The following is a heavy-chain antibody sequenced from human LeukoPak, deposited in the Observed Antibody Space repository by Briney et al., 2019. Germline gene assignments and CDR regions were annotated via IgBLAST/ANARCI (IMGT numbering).Heavy chain of an antibody. CDR1: GFTFSNFA. J-gene: IGHJ4*02. Sequence: GGSLRLSCAASGFTFSNFAIHWVRQAPGKGLEWVAVILYDGRNKYYGDSVEGRFTISRDNSKNTVYLEMNSLRAEDTAVYYCAKALGPSYFASWGQGTLVTVSS. V-gene: IGHV3-30*18. D-gene: IGHD7-27*01. CDR3: AKALGPSYFAS. CDR2: ILYDGRNK.